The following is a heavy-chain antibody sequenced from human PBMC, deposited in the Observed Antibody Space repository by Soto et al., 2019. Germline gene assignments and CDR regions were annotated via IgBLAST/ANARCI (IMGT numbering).Heavy chain of an antibody. J-gene: IGHJ3*02. Sequence: SETLSLTCTVSGGSISSYYWSWIRQPPGKGLEWIGYIYYSGSTNYNPSLKSRVTISVDTSKNQFSLKLSSVTAADTAVYYCARNTGYYDFWSGYFSPDAFDIWGQGTMVTVSS. D-gene: IGHD3-3*01. CDR1: GGSISSYY. CDR2: IYYSGST. V-gene: IGHV4-59*01. CDR3: ARNTGYYDFWSGYFSPDAFDI.